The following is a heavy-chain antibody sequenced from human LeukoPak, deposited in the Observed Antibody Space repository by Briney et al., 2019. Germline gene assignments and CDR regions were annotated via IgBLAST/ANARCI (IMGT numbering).Heavy chain of an antibody. J-gene: IGHJ4*02. D-gene: IGHD3-22*01. CDR2: ISYDGSNT. V-gene: IGHV3-30*02. CDR3: AKDGSSYYYIYY. CDR1: GFTFNSYG. Sequence: GRSLRLSCAASGFTFNSYGMHWVRQAPGKGLEWLAFISYDGSNTYYADSVKGRFTVSRDDSKSTLYLQMNSLRADDTAVYYCAKDGSSYYYIYYWGQGTLVTVSS.